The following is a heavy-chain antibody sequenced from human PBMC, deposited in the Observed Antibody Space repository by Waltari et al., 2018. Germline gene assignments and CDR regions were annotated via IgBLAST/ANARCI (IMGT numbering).Heavy chain of an antibody. CDR2: IATAGDT. J-gene: IGHJ6*02. D-gene: IGHD3-10*01. Sequence: EVQLVESGGGLVQPGGSMRLSCAASGFTFSSSDMPWARQATGRGLEWVSTIATAGDTYYPASVKGRFTISRENVKNSLYLQMNSLRAEDTAVYYCARTYGPTDGMDVWGQGTTVTVSS. CDR1: GFTFSSSD. V-gene: IGHV3-13*01. CDR3: ARTYGPTDGMDV.